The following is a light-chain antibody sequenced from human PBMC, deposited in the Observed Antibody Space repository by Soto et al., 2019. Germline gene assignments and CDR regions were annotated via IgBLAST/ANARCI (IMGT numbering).Light chain of an antibody. CDR2: GAS. CDR1: QSVDSFY. V-gene: IGKV3-20*01. J-gene: IGKJ1*01. Sequence: EIVLTQSPGTLSLSPGERATLSCRATQSVDSFYLAWYQQKPGQAPRLLIYGASTRATGIPDRFSGSGSGTDFTLTISRLEAEDFAVYYCQQYGSSPQTFGQGTKVDIK. CDR3: QQYGSSPQT.